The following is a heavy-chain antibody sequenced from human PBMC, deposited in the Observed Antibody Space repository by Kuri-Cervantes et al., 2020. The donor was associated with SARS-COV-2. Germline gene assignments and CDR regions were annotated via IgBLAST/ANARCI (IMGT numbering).Heavy chain of an antibody. CDR3: ARIFSGSRLDAFDI. CDR1: GFSLSNDRMG. V-gene: IGHV2-26*01. J-gene: IGHJ3*02. D-gene: IGHD6-13*01. CDR2: IFSNHEK. Sequence: SGPTLVKPTETLTLTCTVSGFSLSNDRMGMTWIRQPPGKALEWLAHIFSNHEKSYRTSLKSRLTISKVTSKNQVVLTMTNMDPVDTATYYCARIFSGSRLDAFDIWGQGTMVTVSS.